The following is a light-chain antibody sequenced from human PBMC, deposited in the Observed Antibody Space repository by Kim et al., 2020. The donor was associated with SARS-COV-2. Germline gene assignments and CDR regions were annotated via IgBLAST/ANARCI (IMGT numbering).Light chain of an antibody. Sequence: QSALTQPASVSGSPGQSITVSCTGTRSDIGNYNLVSWYQQHPGKAPKLIIYEVNRRPSGVLDRFSGSKSGNTASLTISGLQVEDEADYYCCSYTVNGGIFGSGTKVTVL. CDR3: CSYTVNGGI. CDR1: RSDIGNYNL. J-gene: IGLJ1*01. CDR2: EVN. V-gene: IGLV2-23*02.